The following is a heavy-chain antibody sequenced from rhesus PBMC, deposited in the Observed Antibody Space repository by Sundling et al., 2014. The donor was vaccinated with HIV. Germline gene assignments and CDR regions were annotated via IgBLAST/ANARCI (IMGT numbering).Heavy chain of an antibody. D-gene: IGHD2-8*01. V-gene: IGHV2-152*01. CDR3: ARIIADIVVVVSASFYDAFDF. Sequence: QVTLKESGPALVKPTQTLTLTCTFSGFSGNTAGTGVGWIRQPPGKTLEWLAHIYWDDDKRYSTSLKSRLTISKDTSKNQVVLTMTNMDPVDTATYYCARIIADIVVVVSASFYDAFDFWGQGLRVTVSS. CDR1: GFSGNTAGTG. CDR2: IYWDDDK. J-gene: IGHJ3*01.